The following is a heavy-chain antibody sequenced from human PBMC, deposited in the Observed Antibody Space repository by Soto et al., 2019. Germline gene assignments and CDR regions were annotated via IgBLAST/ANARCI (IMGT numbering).Heavy chain of an antibody. J-gene: IGHJ4*02. CDR2: ISSSSSSI. D-gene: IGHD6-13*01. Sequence: EVQLVESGGGLVQPGGSLRLSCAASGFTFSSYNMNWVRQAPGKGLEWVSYISSSSSSIYYADSVKGRFTISRDNAKNSLYLKMNRRGAEDTAVYYCAKYTYSSSLDYWGQGTLVTVSS. CDR3: AKYTYSSSLDY. CDR1: GFTFSSYN. V-gene: IGHV3-48*01.